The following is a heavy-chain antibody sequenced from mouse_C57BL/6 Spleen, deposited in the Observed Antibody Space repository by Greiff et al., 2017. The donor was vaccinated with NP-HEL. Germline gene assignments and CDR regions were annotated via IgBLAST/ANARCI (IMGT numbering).Heavy chain of an antibody. J-gene: IGHJ1*03. V-gene: IGHV1-55*01. CDR3: ALYYDYDGYFDV. D-gene: IGHD2-4*01. CDR2: IYPGSGST. CDR1: GYTFTSYW. Sequence: QVQLQQPGAELVKPGASVKMSCKASGYTFTSYWITWVKQRPGQGLEWIGDIYPGSGSTNYNEKFKSKATLTVDTSSSTAYMQLSSLTSEDSAVYYCALYYDYDGYFDVWGTGTTVTVSS.